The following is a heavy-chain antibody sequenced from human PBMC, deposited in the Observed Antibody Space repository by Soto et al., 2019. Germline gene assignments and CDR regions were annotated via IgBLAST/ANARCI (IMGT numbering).Heavy chain of an antibody. CDR1: GFTFSHYN. J-gene: IGHJ5*02. V-gene: IGHV3-48*02. CDR2: IGAGSSPT. Sequence: GGSLRLSCTASGFTFSHYNMNWVRQTPGKGLEWVSYIGAGSSPTYYADSVKGRFTISRDNAQNSLFLQMNSLRDEDTAVYYCARDNRLRFFAWPQFEPWGQGTLVTGSS. D-gene: IGHD3-9*01. CDR3: ARDNRLRFFAWPQFEP.